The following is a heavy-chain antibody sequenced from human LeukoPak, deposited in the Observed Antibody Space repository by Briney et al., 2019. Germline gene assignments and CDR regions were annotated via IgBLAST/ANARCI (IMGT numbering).Heavy chain of an antibody. D-gene: IGHD4-23*01. CDR1: GFTFSSYA. V-gene: IGHV3-30*04. Sequence: PGGSLRLSCAAFGFTFSSYAMHWVRQAPGKGLEWVAVISYDGSNKYYADSVKGRFTISRDNSKNTLYLQMNSLRAEDTAVYYCAKDFGTVVTGRNPDYWGQGTLVTVSS. J-gene: IGHJ4*02. CDR3: AKDFGTVVTGRNPDY. CDR2: ISYDGSNK.